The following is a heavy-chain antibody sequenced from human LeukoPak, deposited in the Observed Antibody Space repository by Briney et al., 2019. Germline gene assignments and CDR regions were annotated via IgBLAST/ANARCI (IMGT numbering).Heavy chain of an antibody. Sequence: PSETLSLTCTVSGGSISSSSYYWGWIRQPPGKGLEWIGSIYYSGSTYYNPSLKSRVTISVDTSKNQFSLKLSSVTAADTAVYYCASEGGAAAGTSFGFDPWGQGTLVTVSS. V-gene: IGHV4-39*07. CDR1: GGSISSSSYY. CDR2: IYYSGST. CDR3: ASEGGAAAGTSFGFDP. D-gene: IGHD6-13*01. J-gene: IGHJ5*02.